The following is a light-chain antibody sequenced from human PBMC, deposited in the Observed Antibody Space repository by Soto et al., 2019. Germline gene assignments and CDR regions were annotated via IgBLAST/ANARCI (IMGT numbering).Light chain of an antibody. V-gene: IGKV1-5*01. CDR2: DAS. Sequence: DIQMTQSPSALSSSVGDRATLTCQASQSISSCLACYQQKPGKAPKLLVYDASTLQSGVPSRYSGSGSGTEFTLTISNLQPDDFANYYCQQYESYSPWTFGQGTKVDIK. CDR1: QSISSC. CDR3: QQYESYSPWT. J-gene: IGKJ1*01.